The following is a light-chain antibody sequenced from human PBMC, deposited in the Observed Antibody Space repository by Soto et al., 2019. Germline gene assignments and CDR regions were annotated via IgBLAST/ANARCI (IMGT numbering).Light chain of an antibody. V-gene: IGKV1-5*03. CDR2: EAS. CDR1: QSISGS. Sequence: DIPMTQSPSTLSASVGDRLSITCRASQSISGSLAWYQQKRGKAPKLLIYEASNLNSGLPSRFSGCGSGTEFSITISSRQAEEFASCYWQQDNGYWSFSQGNKVEIK. CDR3: QQDNGYWS. J-gene: IGKJ1*01.